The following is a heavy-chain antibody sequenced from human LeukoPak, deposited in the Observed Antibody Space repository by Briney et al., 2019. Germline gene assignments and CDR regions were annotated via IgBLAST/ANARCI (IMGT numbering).Heavy chain of an antibody. Sequence: PSETLSLTCTVSGGSISSYYWSWIRQPPGKGLEWIGYIHDSGNTNLNPSLKSRVTISLDTSNNQFSLKLTSVTAADTAVYYCARDSGWLVDYWGQGTLVTVSS. CDR2: IHDSGNT. D-gene: IGHD2-15*01. CDR1: GGSISSYY. J-gene: IGHJ4*02. V-gene: IGHV4-59*01. CDR3: ARDSGWLVDY.